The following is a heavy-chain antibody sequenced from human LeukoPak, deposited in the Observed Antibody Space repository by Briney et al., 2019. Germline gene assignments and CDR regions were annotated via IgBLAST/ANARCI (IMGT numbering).Heavy chain of an antibody. J-gene: IGHJ6*02. CDR1: GFTFSSYS. Sequence: GGSLRLSCAASGFTFSSYSMTWVRQAPGKGLEWVSSISSSRTYIFYADSVKGRFTISRDNAKNSLYMQMNSLRVEDTAAYYCARVLGVPNPTPLYYYGMDVWGQGTTVTVSS. CDR2: ISSSRTYI. V-gene: IGHV3-21*01. D-gene: IGHD3-10*01. CDR3: ARVLGVPNPTPLYYYGMDV.